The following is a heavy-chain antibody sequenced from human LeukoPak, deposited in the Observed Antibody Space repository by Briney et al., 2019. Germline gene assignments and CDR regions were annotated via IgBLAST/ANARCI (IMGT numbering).Heavy chain of an antibody. D-gene: IGHD3-10*01. Sequence: SETLSLTCTVSGGSISSYYWSWIRQPPGKGLEWIGYIYYSGSTNYNPSLKSRVTISVDTSKNQFSLKLSSVTAADAAVYYCARSPITMVRGAGDYFDYWGQGTLVTVSS. CDR2: IYYSGST. CDR1: GGSISSYY. J-gene: IGHJ4*02. CDR3: ARSPITMVRGAGDYFDY. V-gene: IGHV4-59*01.